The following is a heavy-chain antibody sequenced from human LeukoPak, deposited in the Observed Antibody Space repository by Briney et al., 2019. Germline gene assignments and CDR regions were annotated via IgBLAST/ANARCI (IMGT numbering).Heavy chain of an antibody. CDR2: ISFSGRST. CDR3: AKDREKAVGATIFDH. D-gene: IGHD1-26*01. V-gene: IGHV3-23*01. CDR1: GFTFSDYA. Sequence: GGSLRLSCAVSGFTFSDYAMSWVRQAPGKGLEWVLGISFSGRSTNYADSVKGRFIISRDNSTNTLYLQMNSLRAEDTAVYYCAKDREKAVGATIFDHWGQGTLVTVSS. J-gene: IGHJ4*02.